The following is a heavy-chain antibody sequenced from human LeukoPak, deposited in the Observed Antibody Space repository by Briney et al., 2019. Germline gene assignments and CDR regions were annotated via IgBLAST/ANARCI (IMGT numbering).Heavy chain of an antibody. CDR3: VREGFYESGSLPTFYFDY. V-gene: IGHV3-30*03. D-gene: IGHD3-10*01. CDR1: GLTFSSYG. J-gene: IGHJ4*02. Sequence: PGGSLRLSCAASGLTFSSYGMHWVRQAPGKGLEWVAVISYDGSKKNYVDSVKGRFTISRDSSSKMVSLQMNSLGTEDTAVYYCVREGFYESGSLPTFYFDYWGQGTLVTVSS. CDR2: ISYDGSKK.